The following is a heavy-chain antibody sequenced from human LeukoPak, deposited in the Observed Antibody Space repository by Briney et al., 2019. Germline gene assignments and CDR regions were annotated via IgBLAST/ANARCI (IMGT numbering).Heavy chain of an antibody. CDR2: IYYSGST. V-gene: IGHV4-39*07. CDR1: GGSISSSSYY. Sequence: PSETLSLTCTVSGGSISSSSYYWGWIRQPPGKGLEWIGSIYYSGSTYYNPSLKSRVTISVDTSKNQFSLKLSSVTAADTAVYYCARGKWLQSVFDYWGQGTLVTVSS. J-gene: IGHJ4*02. CDR3: ARGKWLQSVFDY. D-gene: IGHD5-24*01.